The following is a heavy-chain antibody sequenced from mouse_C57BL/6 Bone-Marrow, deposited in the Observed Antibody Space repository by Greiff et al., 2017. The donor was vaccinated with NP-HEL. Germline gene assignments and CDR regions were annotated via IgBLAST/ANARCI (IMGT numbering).Heavy chain of an antibody. Sequence: VKLMESGAELVRPGASVTLSCTASGYTFTDYEMHWVKQTPVHGLEWIGAIDPETGGTAYNQKFKGKAILTADKSSSTAYMELRSLTSEDSAVYYCTRLNCGSSCFDDWGQGTTLTVSS. J-gene: IGHJ2*01. CDR3: TRLNCGSSCFDD. CDR1: GYTFTDYE. D-gene: IGHD1-1*01. CDR2: IDPETGGT. V-gene: IGHV1-15*01.